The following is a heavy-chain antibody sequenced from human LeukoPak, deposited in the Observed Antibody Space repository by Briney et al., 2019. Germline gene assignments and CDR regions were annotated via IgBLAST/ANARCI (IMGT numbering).Heavy chain of an antibody. CDR3: ARRIAMTGDANHPNIDY. V-gene: IGHV3-74*01. CDR1: GFTFSSYS. Sequence: GGSLRLSCAASGFTFSSYSMHWVRQAPGKGLVWVSRINSDGIPTYYADSVKGRFTISRDNAKNTLYLQMNSLRAEDTAVYYCARRIAMTGDANHPNIDYWGQGTLVTVSS. J-gene: IGHJ4*02. D-gene: IGHD1-14*01. CDR2: INSDGIPT.